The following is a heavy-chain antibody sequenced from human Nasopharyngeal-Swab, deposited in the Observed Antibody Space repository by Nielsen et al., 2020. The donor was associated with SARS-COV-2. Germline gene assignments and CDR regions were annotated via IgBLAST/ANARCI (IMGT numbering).Heavy chain of an antibody. CDR2: ISYDGSNK. CDR1: GFTFSSYA. D-gene: IGHD4-17*01. CDR3: AKYYGDYPYYYYYMDV. J-gene: IGHJ6*03. V-gene: IGHV3-30-3*02. Sequence: GGSLRLSCAASGFTFSSYAMYWVRQAPGKGLEWVAVISYDGSNKYYADSVKGRFTISRDNSKNTLYLQMNSLRAEDTAVYYCAKYYGDYPYYYYYMDVWGKGTTVTVSS.